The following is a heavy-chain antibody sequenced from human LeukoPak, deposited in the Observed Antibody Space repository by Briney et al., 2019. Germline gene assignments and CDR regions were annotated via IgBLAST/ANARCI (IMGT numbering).Heavy chain of an antibody. CDR2: ISSSSSYI. CDR3: ARDWDYYDSRSYYYVCAFDI. V-gene: IGHV3-21*01. D-gene: IGHD3-22*01. CDR1: GFTFSSYS. Sequence: PGGSLRLSCAASGFTFSSYSMNWVRQAPGKGLEWVSSISSSSSYIYYADSVKGRFTISRDNAKNSLYLQMNSLRAEDTAVYYCARDWDYYDSRSYYYVCAFDIWGQGTMVTVSS. J-gene: IGHJ3*02.